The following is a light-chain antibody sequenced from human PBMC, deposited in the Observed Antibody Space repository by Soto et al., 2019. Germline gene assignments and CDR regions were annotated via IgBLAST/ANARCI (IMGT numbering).Light chain of an antibody. Sequence: DIQMTQSPSSLSASLGDRVTITCRSCQGSRSDLGWYQQKPGTAPKHLIYGASSLQSGVPSRISGRGSGTEFTLTIGSLQPEDGATYYCLQHNSYPPTCGGGTKVEIK. CDR3: LQHNSYPPT. CDR1: QGSRSD. J-gene: IGKJ4*02. CDR2: GAS. V-gene: IGKV1-17*01.